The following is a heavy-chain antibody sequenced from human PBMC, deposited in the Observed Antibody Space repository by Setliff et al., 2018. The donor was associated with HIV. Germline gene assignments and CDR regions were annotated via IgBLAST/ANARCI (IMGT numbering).Heavy chain of an antibody. Sequence: HPGGSLRLSCGASGFTLRNYVMHWVRQAPGKGLEWVAVIATDETITNYADSVKGRFTISRDNAKKSLDLQMNSLRVDDTAVYYCARPGRSNYWDSFDYWGQGILVTVSS. D-gene: IGHD3-10*01. CDR2: IATDETIT. J-gene: IGHJ4*02. V-gene: IGHV3-30*04. CDR3: ARPGRSNYWDSFDY. CDR1: GFTLRNYV.